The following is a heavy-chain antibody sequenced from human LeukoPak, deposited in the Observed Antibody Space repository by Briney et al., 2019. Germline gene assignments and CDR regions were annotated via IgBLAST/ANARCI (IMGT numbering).Heavy chain of an antibody. J-gene: IGHJ4*02. D-gene: IGHD1-26*01. CDR3: ATQLLVGATKSPLDY. V-gene: IGHV3-30*04. CDR2: ISYDGSNK. Sequence: GGSLRLSCAASGFTFSSYAMHCVRQAPGKGLEWVAVISYDGSNKYYADSVKGRFTISRDNSKNTLYLRMNSLRAEDTAVYYCATQLLVGATKSPLDYWGQGTLVTVSS. CDR1: GFTFSSYA.